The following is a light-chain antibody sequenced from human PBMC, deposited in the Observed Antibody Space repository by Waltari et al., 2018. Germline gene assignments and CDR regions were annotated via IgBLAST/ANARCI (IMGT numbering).Light chain of an antibody. CDR3: QQYHNWPYT. V-gene: IGKV3-15*01. J-gene: IGKJ2*01. CDR2: GAS. CDR1: QSLSTN. Sequence: EILMTQSPATLSVSPGERATLSCRASQSLSTNLAWYQQHPGQAPRLLIYGASTRATGGPARFSGSRSGTEFTLIISSLHSEDFALYYCQQYHNWPYTFGQGTKLEIK.